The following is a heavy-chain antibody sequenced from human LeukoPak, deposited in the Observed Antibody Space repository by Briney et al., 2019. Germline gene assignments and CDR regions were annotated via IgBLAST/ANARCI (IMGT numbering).Heavy chain of an antibody. CDR3: AKEVTMVRGVILDY. CDR2: ISSSGGST. Sequence: GGSMRLSCAASGFTFSSYAMGCVRQPPGKGLEWVSAISSSGGSTYYADSVKGRFTISRDNSKNTLYQQKNSLRAEETAVYYCAKEVTMVRGVILDYWGQGTLVTVSS. J-gene: IGHJ4*02. D-gene: IGHD3-10*01. CDR1: GFTFSSYA. V-gene: IGHV3-23*01.